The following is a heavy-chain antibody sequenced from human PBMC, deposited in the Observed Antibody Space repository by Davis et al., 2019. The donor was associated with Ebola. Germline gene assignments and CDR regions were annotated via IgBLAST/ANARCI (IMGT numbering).Heavy chain of an antibody. V-gene: IGHV3-23*01. D-gene: IGHD2/OR15-2a*01. CDR1: GIVYSSHV. CDR3: VIDTSNILFDV. CDR2: LATSADT. J-gene: IGHJ3*01. Sequence: SLITSRASPGIVYSSHVMRCVRRPPGTRWERVWTLATSADTYYADPVKVRLTISRDNSKNTLHLQMNSLRVEDTAMYYCVIDTSNILFDVWGQGTLITVSA.